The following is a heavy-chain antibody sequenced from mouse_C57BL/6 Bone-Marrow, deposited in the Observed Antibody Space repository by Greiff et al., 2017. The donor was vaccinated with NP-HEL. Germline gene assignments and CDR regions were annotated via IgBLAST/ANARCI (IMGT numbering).Heavy chain of an antibody. Sequence: EVKVVESEGGLVQPGSSMKLSCTASGFTFSDYYMAWVRQVPEKGLEWVANINYDGSSTYYLDSLKSRFIISRDNAKNILYLQMSSLKSEDTATYYCARGAFYFSTLMGDWGQGTSVTVSS. V-gene: IGHV5-16*01. J-gene: IGHJ4*01. CDR3: ARGAFYFSTLMGD. D-gene: IGHD2-5*01. CDR2: INYDGSST. CDR1: GFTFSDYY.